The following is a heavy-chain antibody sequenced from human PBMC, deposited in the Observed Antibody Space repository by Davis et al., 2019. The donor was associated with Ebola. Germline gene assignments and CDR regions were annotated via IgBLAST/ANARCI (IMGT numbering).Heavy chain of an antibody. V-gene: IGHV3-9*01. CDR2: ITWNSATL. CDR3: ARGLSGTLRVGLDF. D-gene: IGHD1-26*01. J-gene: IGHJ4*02. CDR1: GFALRDHA. Sequence: SLKISCVASGFALRDHAMHWVRQIPGKGLEWVAGITWNSATLGYADSVQGRFTISRDNGENSLYLQMVSLTPEDTALYYCARGLSGTLRVGLDFWGQGTLVSVSS.